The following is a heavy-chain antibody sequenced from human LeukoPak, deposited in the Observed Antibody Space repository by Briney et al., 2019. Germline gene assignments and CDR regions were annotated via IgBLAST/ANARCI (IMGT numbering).Heavy chain of an antibody. CDR2: IRNKANSYTT. V-gene: IGHV3-72*01. CDR3: ATSRPYAACDY. D-gene: IGHD4-17*01. CDR1: GFIFSDHY. J-gene: IGHJ4*02. Sequence: GGSLRLSCAASGFIFSDHYMDWVRQAPGKGLQWVGRIRNKANSYTTEYAASVKGRFTISRDDSKNSLYLQLNSLKTEDTAVYYCATSRPYAACDYWGQGTLATVSS.